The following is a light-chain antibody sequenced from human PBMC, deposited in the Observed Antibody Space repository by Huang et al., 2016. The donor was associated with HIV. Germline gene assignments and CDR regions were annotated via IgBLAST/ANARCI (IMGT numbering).Light chain of an antibody. V-gene: IGKV4-1*01. CDR1: TSLFSSSNNNNY. J-gene: IGKJ3*01. CDR3: QQHYTTLVT. Sequence: DIVMTQSPDSLAVSLGETATIHCKSSTSLFSSSNNNNYLAWYQQKPGQPPKLLIYWASTRESGVPDRFSGSGSGTDFTLTINSLQAEDVAVYYCQQHYTTLVTFGPGTRVNIK. CDR2: WAS.